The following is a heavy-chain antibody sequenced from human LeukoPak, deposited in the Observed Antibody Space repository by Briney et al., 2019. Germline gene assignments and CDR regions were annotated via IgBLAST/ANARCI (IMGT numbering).Heavy chain of an antibody. V-gene: IGHV3-7*01. Sequence: PGGSLRLSCAASGFTFSSYWMSWVRQAPGKGLEWVANIKQDGSEKYYLDSVRGRFSISRDNAKNSLYLQMNNLRVEDTAVYHCAKGQQRFDYWGQGTLVTVSS. CDR2: IKQDGSEK. CDR3: AKGQQRFDY. D-gene: IGHD6-25*01. J-gene: IGHJ4*02. CDR1: GFTFSSYW.